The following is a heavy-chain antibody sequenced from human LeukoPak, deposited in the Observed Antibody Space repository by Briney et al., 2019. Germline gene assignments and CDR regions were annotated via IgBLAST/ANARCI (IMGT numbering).Heavy chain of an antibody. CDR1: GYTFTGYY. D-gene: IGHD1-1*01. CDR2: INPNSGGT. V-gene: IGHV1-2*02. CDR3: AREHLGTTGVY. Sequence: ASVKVSRKGSGYTFTGYYMHWVRQAPGQGLEWMGWINPNSGGTNYTHKFQGRVTMTRDTSIGTAYMELSRLTSDDTAVYYCAREHLGTTGVYWGQGTLVTVSS. J-gene: IGHJ4*02.